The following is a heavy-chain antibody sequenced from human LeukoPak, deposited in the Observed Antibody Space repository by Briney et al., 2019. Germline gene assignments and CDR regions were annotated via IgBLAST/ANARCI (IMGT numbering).Heavy chain of an antibody. D-gene: IGHD2-15*01. CDR2: INHSGST. CDR3: ARGSPIVVVVAATHDMVDAFDI. Sequence: TSETLSLTCAVYGGSFSGYYWSWIRQPPGKGLEWIGEINHSGSTNYNPSLKSRVTISVDTSKNQFSLKLSSVTAADTAVYYCARGSPIVVVVAATHDMVDAFDIWGQGTMVTVSS. V-gene: IGHV4-34*01. CDR1: GGSFSGYY. J-gene: IGHJ3*02.